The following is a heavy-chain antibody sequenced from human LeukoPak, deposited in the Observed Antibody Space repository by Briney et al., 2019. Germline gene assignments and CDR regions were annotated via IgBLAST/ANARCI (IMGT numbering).Heavy chain of an antibody. CDR3: AKSLGYCSSTSCSPFDY. D-gene: IGHD2-2*01. V-gene: IGHV3-23*01. CDR1: GFIFSSYS. J-gene: IGHJ4*02. CDR2: ISGSGGST. Sequence: PGGSLRLSCAASGFIFSSYSMSWVRQAPGKGLEWVSAISGSGGSTYYADSVKGRFTISRDNSKNTLYLQMNSLRAEDTAVYYCAKSLGYCSSTSCSPFDYWGQGTLVTVSS.